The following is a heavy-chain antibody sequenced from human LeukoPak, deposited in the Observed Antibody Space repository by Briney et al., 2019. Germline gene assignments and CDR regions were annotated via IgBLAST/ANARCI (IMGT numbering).Heavy chain of an antibody. CDR3: ARGDYYDILTGLDP. Sequence: SVKVSCKASGGTFSSYAISWVRQAPGQGLEWMGGIIPIFGTANYAQKFQGRVTITADESTSTAYVELSSLRSEDTAVYYCARGDYYDILTGLDPWGQGTLVTVSS. J-gene: IGHJ5*02. CDR1: GGTFSSYA. CDR2: IIPIFGTA. V-gene: IGHV1-69*01. D-gene: IGHD3-9*01.